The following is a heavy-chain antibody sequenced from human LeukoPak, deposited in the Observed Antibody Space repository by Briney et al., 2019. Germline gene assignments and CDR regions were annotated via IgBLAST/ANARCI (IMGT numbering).Heavy chain of an antibody. CDR3: ARGGWSLDR. J-gene: IGHJ5*02. D-gene: IGHD6-19*01. CDR1: GGSISGFY. Sequence: PSETLSLTCSVSGGSISGFYWSWFRQPPGKRLEWIGYIHYTGNPDYNPSLNSRVTISVDTPKNQFSLRVTSPTASDTAVYYCARGGWSLDRWGRGTLVTVSS. V-gene: IGHV4-59*08. CDR2: IHYTGNP.